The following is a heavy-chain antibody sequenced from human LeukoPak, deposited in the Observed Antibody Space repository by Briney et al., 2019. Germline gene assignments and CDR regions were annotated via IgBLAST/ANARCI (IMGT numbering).Heavy chain of an antibody. D-gene: IGHD6-25*01. V-gene: IGHV4-59*01. CDR2: IAYSGST. CDR1: GGSISGYY. CDR3: ARTTLKRLFDY. Sequence: SETLSLTCTVSGGSISGYYWSWIRQPPGKGLEWIGYIAYSGSTNYNPSLKSRVTISADTSRSQFSLKLNSVTAADTAVYYCARTTLKRLFDYWGQGTLVTVSS. J-gene: IGHJ4*02.